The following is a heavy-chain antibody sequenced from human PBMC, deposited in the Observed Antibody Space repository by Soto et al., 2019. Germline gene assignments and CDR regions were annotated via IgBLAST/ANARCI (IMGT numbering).Heavy chain of an antibody. CDR1: GFTFSNYV. CDR2: ISGTGGST. J-gene: IGHJ6*02. CDR3: AKMECPTASYYAMDV. Sequence: PGGSLRLSCRTSGFTFSNYVMSWVRQAPGKGLEWVSGISGTGGSTYYADSVKGRFAISRDNSKNTLYLQINSLRVEDTAVYYCAKMECPTASYYAMDVWGQGTTVTVSS. V-gene: IGHV3-23*01. D-gene: IGHD3-3*01.